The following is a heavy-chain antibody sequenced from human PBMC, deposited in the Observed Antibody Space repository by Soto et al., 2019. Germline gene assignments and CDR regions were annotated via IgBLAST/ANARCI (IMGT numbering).Heavy chain of an antibody. Sequence: QVQLVESGGGVVQPGRSLRLSCAASGFTFSSYAMHWVRQAPGKGLEWVAVISYDGSNKYYADSVKGRFTISRDNSKNTLYLQMNSLRAEDTAVYYCARDVILTGSIDYWGQGTLVTVSS. CDR1: GFTFSSYA. D-gene: IGHD3-9*01. V-gene: IGHV3-30-3*01. CDR3: ARDVILTGSIDY. J-gene: IGHJ4*02. CDR2: ISYDGSNK.